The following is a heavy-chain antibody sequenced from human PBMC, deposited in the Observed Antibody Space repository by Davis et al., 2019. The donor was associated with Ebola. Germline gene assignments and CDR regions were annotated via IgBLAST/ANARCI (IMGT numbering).Heavy chain of an antibody. Sequence: PGGSLRLSCAASGFTFGAYAMSWVRQAPGKGLEWVSGINWNGGSTGCADSVKGRFTISRDNTKNSLYLQMNSLRAKDTALDHCARDSGLGYCSGDSCYLFGYGGQGTLVTVSS. V-gene: IGHV3-20*01. D-gene: IGHD2-15*01. CDR1: GFTFGAYA. CDR3: ARDSGLGYCSGDSCYLFGY. CDR2: INWNGGST. J-gene: IGHJ4*02.